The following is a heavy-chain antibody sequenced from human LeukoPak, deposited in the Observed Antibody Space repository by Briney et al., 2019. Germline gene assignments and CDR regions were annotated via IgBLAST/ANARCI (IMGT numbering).Heavy chain of an antibody. CDR1: GGTFNNSA. CDR2: IMPLFGTA. CDR3: ARAGATYDYYYMDT. Sequence: SVKVSCKTSGGTFNNSAISWVPQAPEQGLEWVGGIMPLFGTACYAQKFQGRVTMTRNTSISTAYMELSSLRSEDTVVYYCARAGATYDYYYMDTWGKGTTVTVSS. V-gene: IGHV1-69*05. J-gene: IGHJ6*03.